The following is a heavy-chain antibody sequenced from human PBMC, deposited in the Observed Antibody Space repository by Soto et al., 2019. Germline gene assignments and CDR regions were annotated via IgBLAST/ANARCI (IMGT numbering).Heavy chain of an antibody. D-gene: IGHD2-2*01. V-gene: IGHV3-49*03. CDR3: TRYCSSTSCFSSYYYYGMDV. CDR2: IRSKAYGGTT. Sequence: GGSLRLSCTASGFTFGDYAMSWFRRAPGEGLEWVGFIRSKAYGGTTEYAASVKGRFTISRDDSKSIAYLQMNSLKTEDTAVYYCTRYCSSTSCFSSYYYYGMDVWGQGTTVTVSS. CDR1: GFTFGDYA. J-gene: IGHJ6*02.